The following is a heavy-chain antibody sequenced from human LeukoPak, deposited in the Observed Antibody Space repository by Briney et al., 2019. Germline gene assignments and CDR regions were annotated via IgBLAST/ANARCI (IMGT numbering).Heavy chain of an antibody. D-gene: IGHD6-13*01. V-gene: IGHV3-23*01. Sequence: GGSLRLSCAASGFTFSSYAMSWVRQAPGKGLEWVSAISGSGGSTYYADSVKGRFTISRDNSKNTLYLQMNSLRAEDTAVYYCAKDPDSSSWPLDDYWGQGTLVTVSS. CDR2: ISGSGGST. J-gene: IGHJ4*02. CDR3: AKDPDSSSWPLDDY. CDR1: GFTFSSYA.